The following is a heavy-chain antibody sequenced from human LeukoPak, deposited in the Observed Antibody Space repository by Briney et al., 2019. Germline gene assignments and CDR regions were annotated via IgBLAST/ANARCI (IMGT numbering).Heavy chain of an antibody. Sequence: PGGSLRLSCVVSGFTLSKYWMSWVRQAPGKGLEWVVNINQDGSEKNYVDSVKGRFTISRDNAKSSLFLQMNNLGAEDTAVYYCVRDYYDSGSFYYYFDFWGQGTLVTVSS. D-gene: IGHD3-10*01. CDR1: GFTLSKYW. CDR2: INQDGSEK. CDR3: VRDYYDSGSFYYYFDF. J-gene: IGHJ4*02. V-gene: IGHV3-7*03.